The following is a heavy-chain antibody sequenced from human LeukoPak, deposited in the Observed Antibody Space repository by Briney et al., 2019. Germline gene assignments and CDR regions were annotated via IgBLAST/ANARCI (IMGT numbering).Heavy chain of an antibody. CDR1: GFTFSSYG. Sequence: PGGSLRLSCAASGFTFSSYGMHWVRQAPGKGLEWVAVISYDGSNKYYADSVKGRFTISRDNSKNTLYLQMNSLRAEDTAVYYCAKDGYSSGSVAFDIWGQGTMVTVSS. D-gene: IGHD6-19*01. V-gene: IGHV3-30*18. CDR2: ISYDGSNK. CDR3: AKDGYSSGSVAFDI. J-gene: IGHJ3*02.